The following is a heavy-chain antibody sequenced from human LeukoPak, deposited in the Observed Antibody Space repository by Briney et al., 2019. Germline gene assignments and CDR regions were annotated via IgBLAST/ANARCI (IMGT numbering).Heavy chain of an antibody. V-gene: IGHV3-21*01. D-gene: IGHD3-22*01. CDR3: ARDPAGGRYDSSGYTFDY. J-gene: IGHJ4*02. CDR1: GFPFSSYT. Sequence: GGPLRLSCAASGFPFSSYTLNWVRQAPGKGLEWVSSISSGSSYIYYADSVKGRFTLSRDNAKNSLFLQMNSLRAEDTAVYYCARDPAGGRYDSSGYTFDYWGQGTLVTVSS. CDR2: ISSGSSYI.